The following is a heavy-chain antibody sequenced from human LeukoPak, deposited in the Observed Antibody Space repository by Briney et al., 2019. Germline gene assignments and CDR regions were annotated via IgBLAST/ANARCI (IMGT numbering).Heavy chain of an antibody. CDR3: AKGPSTPIFTVTTEY. J-gene: IGHJ4*02. Sequence: PGGSLRLSCSASGFTFSSYAMHWVRQAPGKGLEWVSAISGSGGSTYYADSVKGRFTISRDNSKNTLYLQMNSLRAEDTAVYYCAKGPSTPIFTVTTEYWGQGTLVTVSS. D-gene: IGHD4-17*01. CDR1: GFTFSSYA. CDR2: ISGSGGST. V-gene: IGHV3-23*01.